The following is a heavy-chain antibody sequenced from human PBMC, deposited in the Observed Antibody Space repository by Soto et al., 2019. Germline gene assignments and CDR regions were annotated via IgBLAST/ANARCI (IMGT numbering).Heavy chain of an antibody. CDR1: AYTFTSYD. CDR2: MNAGNGNT. Sequence: ASVKLSCKASAYTFTSYDIHWVRQAPGQGLEWMGWMNAGNGNTKYSQKFQGRVTITRDTSASTAYMELSSLRSEDTAVYYCARDPSPYYDFWSGYYSYFVDWGQGSLVTVSS. J-gene: IGHJ4*02. CDR3: ARDPSPYYDFWSGYYSYFVD. D-gene: IGHD3-3*01. V-gene: IGHV1-3*01.